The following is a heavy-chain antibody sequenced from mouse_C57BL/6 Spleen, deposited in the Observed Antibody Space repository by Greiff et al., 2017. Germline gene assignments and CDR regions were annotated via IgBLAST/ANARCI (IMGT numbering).Heavy chain of an antibody. CDR1: GFTFSNYW. D-gene: IGHD3-2*02. CDR2: IRLKSDNYAT. Sequence: EVKLVESGGGLVQPGGSMKLSCVASGFTFSNYWMNWVRQSPEKGLEWVAQIRLKSDNYATHYAESVKGRFTISRDDSKSSVYLQMNNLRAEDTGIYYCTGDSSGSPYYWGQGTTLTVSS. J-gene: IGHJ2*01. CDR3: TGDSSGSPYY. V-gene: IGHV6-3*01.